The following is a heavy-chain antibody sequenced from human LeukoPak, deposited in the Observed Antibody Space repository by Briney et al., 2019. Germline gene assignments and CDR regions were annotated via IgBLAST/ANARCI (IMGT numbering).Heavy chain of an antibody. CDR2: ISSSSSTI. CDR1: GFTFSSYS. Sequence: GGSLRLSCAASGFTFSSYSMNWVRQAPGKGLEWVSYISSSSSTIYYADSVKGRFTISRGNAKNSLYLQMNSLRAEDTAVYYCARLPVVPAAIIYYYYYMDVWGKGTTVTVSS. V-gene: IGHV3-48*01. D-gene: IGHD2-2*01. CDR3: ARLPVVPAAIIYYYYYMDV. J-gene: IGHJ6*03.